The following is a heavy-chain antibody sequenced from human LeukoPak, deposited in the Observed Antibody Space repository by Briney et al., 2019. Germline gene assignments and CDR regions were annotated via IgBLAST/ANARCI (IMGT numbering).Heavy chain of an antibody. V-gene: IGHV3-48*03. CDR1: GFTFSSHE. J-gene: IGHJ5*02. CDR2: ISSGGSTI. CDR3: ARDVWFDP. Sequence: TGGSLRLSCAASGFTFSSHEMNWVRQPPGKGLEWVSYISSGGSTIYYADSVKGRFTVSRDNAKNSLYLQKNSLRAEDTALYYCARDVWFDPWGQGTLVTVSS.